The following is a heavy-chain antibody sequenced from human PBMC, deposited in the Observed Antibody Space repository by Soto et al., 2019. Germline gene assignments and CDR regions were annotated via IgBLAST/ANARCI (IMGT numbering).Heavy chain of an antibody. Sequence: PSETLSLTCTVSGGSISSSSYYWGWIRQPPGKGLEWIGSIYYSGSTYYNPSLKSRVTISVDTSKNQFSLKLSSVTAADTAVYYCARVGRKGYNWFDPWGQGTLVTVSS. CDR2: IYYSGST. CDR1: GGSISSSSYY. V-gene: IGHV4-39*07. J-gene: IGHJ5*02. CDR3: ARVGRKGYNWFDP.